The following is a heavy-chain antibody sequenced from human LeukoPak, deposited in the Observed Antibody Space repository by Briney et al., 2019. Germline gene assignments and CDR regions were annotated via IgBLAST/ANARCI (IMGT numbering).Heavy chain of an antibody. J-gene: IGHJ4*02. V-gene: IGHV3-21*01. CDR1: GFTFSSYS. Sequence: GGSLRLSCAASGFTFSSYSMNWVRQAPGKGLEWVSSISSSSSYIYYADLVKGRFTISRDNARNSLYLQMNSLRAEDTAVYYCARGANVLRYFERGQGTLVTVSS. CDR3: ARGANVLRYFE. CDR2: ISSSSSYI. D-gene: IGHD3-9*01.